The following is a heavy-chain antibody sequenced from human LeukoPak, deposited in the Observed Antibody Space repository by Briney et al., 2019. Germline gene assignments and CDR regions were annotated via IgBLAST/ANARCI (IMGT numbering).Heavy chain of an antibody. V-gene: IGHV4-39*07. CDR2: INYSRSP. CDR1: GGFISSSSYY. CDR3: AREKIGTGTILGKDYYYMDV. J-gene: IGHJ6*03. Sequence: SETLSLTCTVSGGFISSSSYYWGWIRQPPGKGLEWIGTINYSRSPYYNPSLRSRVTISLDTSKNQFSLKLSSVTAADTAMYYCAREKIGTGTILGKDYYYMDVWGKGTTVTVSS. D-gene: IGHD1-1*01.